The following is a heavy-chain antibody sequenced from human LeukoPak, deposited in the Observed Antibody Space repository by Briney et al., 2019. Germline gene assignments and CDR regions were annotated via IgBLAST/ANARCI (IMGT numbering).Heavy chain of an antibody. CDR1: GGSISSYY. Sequence: PSETLPLTCTVSGGSISSYYWSWIRQPPCKVLEWIGYIYYSGSTNYNPSLKSRVTTSVDTSKNQFSLKLSSVTAADTAVYYCARWYSSSWYHFDYWGQGTLVTVSS. CDR2: IYYSGST. D-gene: IGHD6-13*01. V-gene: IGHV4-59*01. J-gene: IGHJ4*02. CDR3: ARWYSSSWYHFDY.